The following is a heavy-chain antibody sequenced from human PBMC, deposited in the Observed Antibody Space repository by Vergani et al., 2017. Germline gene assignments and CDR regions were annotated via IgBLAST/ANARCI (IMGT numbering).Heavy chain of an antibody. V-gene: IGHV3-13*01. J-gene: IGHJ4*02. CDR2: IGTAGDT. D-gene: IGHD6-6*01. CDR3: ARRDSSSPALDY. CDR1: GFTFSTYD. Sequence: LEESGGGSVKPGGSLRLSCAASGFTFSTYDMHWVRQATGKGLEWVSAIGTAGDTYYPGSVKGRFTISRENAKNSLYLQMNGLRAGDTAVYYCARRDSSSPALDYWGQGTLVTVSS.